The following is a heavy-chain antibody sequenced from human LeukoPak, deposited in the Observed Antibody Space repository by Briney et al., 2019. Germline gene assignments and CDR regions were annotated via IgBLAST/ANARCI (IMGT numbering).Heavy chain of an antibody. CDR2: ISGSGANA. CDR1: GFTYGNYA. Sequence: GGSLRLSCAASGFTYGNYAISWVRQAPGKGLEWASSISGSGANAYYADSVKGRFTVSRDNSKNMLYLQMNSLRIDDTAVYYCAKDRNYHGSGRGEDYWGQGTLVTVSS. V-gene: IGHV3-23*01. CDR3: AKDRNYHGSGRGEDY. J-gene: IGHJ4*02. D-gene: IGHD3-10*01.